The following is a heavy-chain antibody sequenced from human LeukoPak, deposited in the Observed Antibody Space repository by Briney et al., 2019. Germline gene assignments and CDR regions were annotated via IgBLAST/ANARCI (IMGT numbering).Heavy chain of an antibody. CDR1: GFTFSSYE. Sequence: PGGSLRLSCTGSGFTFSSYEMNWVRQAPGKGLEWVSYMSSSGSTIYYADCVKGRFTISRDNAKNSLYLQMNSLRAEDTAVYYCARGKPDYWGQGILVTVSS. CDR2: MSSSGSTI. CDR3: ARGKPDY. J-gene: IGHJ4*02. V-gene: IGHV3-48*03.